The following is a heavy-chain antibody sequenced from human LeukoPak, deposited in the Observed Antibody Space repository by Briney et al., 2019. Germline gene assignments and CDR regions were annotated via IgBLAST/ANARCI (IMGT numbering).Heavy chain of an antibody. CDR3: ARDGLSGDSSPFY. V-gene: IGHV1-18*01. CDR2: TSAYNGNT. D-gene: IGHD3-22*01. J-gene: IGHJ4*02. CDR1: GYTFTSYG. Sequence: GASVKVSCKASGYTFTSYGISWVRQAPGQGLEWMGWTSAYNGNTNYAQKLQGRVTMTTDTSTSTAYVELRSLRSDDTAVYYCARDGLSGDSSPFYWGQGTLVTVSS.